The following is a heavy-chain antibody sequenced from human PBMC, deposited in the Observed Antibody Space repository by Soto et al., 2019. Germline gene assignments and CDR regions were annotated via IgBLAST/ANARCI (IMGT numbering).Heavy chain of an antibody. CDR2: INPNSGGT. D-gene: IGHD2-2*01. CDR1: GYTFTGYY. Sequence: ASVEVSCEASGYTFTGYYIHWVRRAPGQGLEWMGWINPNSGGTNYAQKFQGRVTMTRDTSISTAYMELSRLRSDDTAVYYCASDARGRQLPLYYYYYGMDVWGQGTTVTVSS. V-gene: IGHV1-2*02. CDR3: ASDARGRQLPLYYYYYGMDV. J-gene: IGHJ6*02.